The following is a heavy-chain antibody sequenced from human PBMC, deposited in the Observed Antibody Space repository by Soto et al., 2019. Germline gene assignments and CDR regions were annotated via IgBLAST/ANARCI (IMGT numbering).Heavy chain of an antibody. CDR2: INTDGTGT. Sequence: GGSLRLSCAASGFTFDSDWLHWVRQPPGKGLEWVSRINTDGTGTSYADSVKGRFTISRDNAKNTLYLQMNSLRAEDTAIYYSTRDRPGPQHYFDYWGQGNMVTAPQ. V-gene: IGHV3-74*01. J-gene: IGHJ4*02. D-gene: IGHD6-6*01. CDR1: GFTFDSDW. CDR3: TRDRPGPQHYFDY.